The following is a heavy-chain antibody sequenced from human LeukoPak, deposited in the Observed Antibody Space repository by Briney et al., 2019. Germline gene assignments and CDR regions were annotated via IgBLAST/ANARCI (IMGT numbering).Heavy chain of an antibody. CDR2: IYYSGST. Sequence: SETLSLTCTVSGGSISSSSYYWGWIRQPPGKGLEWIGSIYYSGSTFYNPFLKSRVTISVDTSKNQFSLKLSSVTAADTAVYYCARQGVMVRALDAFDIWGQGTMVTVSS. CDR3: ARQGVMVRALDAFDI. CDR1: GGSISSSSYY. J-gene: IGHJ3*02. V-gene: IGHV4-39*01. D-gene: IGHD3-10*01.